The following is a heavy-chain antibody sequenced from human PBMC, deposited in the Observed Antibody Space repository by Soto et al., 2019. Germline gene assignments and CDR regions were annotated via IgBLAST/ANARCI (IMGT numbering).Heavy chain of an antibody. CDR2: ISGYSGNA. Sequence: QVQVMQSGAEVKKPGDSVKVSCKTSGYIFSDYGINWVRQAPGQGLEWMGWISGYSGNANLAQKFQGRVTMTTDKSTRTSYKESRRLRSDDTAVYYCAKRTSGTTWGESDYWGQGTLVNVSS. J-gene: IGHJ4*02. CDR3: AKRTSGTTWGESDY. D-gene: IGHD4-17*01. CDR1: GYIFSDYG. V-gene: IGHV1-18*04.